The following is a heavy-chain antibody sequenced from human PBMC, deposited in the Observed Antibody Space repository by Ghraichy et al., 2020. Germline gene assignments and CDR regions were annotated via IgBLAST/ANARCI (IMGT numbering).Heavy chain of an antibody. Sequence: GALRLSCAASGFTFSSPAMHWLRQAPGKGLEWVAVIWHDGSSKYYTDSVKGRFTISRDNSKNTLFLQMNNLSPEDTGMYYCAKGEDGSPDYWGQGTLVIVSS. J-gene: IGHJ4*02. CDR3: AKGEDGSPDY. V-gene: IGHV3-30*02. D-gene: IGHD1-26*01. CDR1: GFTFSSPA. CDR2: IWHDGSSK.